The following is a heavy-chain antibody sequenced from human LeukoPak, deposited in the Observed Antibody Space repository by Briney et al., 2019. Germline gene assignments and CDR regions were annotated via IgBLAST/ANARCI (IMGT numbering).Heavy chain of an antibody. J-gene: IGHJ4*02. CDR1: GFTFDDYA. V-gene: IGHV3-9*01. D-gene: IGHD6-6*01. Sequence: PGGSLRLSCAASGFTFDDYAMHWVRQVPGKGLEWVSRISWNNGTIAYADSVKGRFNISRDNAKNSLYLQMNSLRVEDTAFYYCAKDPYSSSSGVDYWGQGTLVTVSS. CDR2: ISWNNGTI. CDR3: AKDPYSSSSGVDY.